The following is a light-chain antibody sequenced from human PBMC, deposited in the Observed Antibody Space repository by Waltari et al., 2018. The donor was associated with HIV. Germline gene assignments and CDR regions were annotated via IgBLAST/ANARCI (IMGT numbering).Light chain of an antibody. Sequence: QSVLTQPPSESGAPGQSVTISCTGSSSNIGAGYDVHWYQQCPRRAPKLLLYGNNNRPSGVPDRFSASKFGASVYLAITGLQPDDEADYYCQSYDTSLSARVFGGGTKLTVL. V-gene: IGLV1-40*01. CDR2: GNN. CDR1: SSNIGAGYD. CDR3: QSYDTSLSARV. J-gene: IGLJ3*02.